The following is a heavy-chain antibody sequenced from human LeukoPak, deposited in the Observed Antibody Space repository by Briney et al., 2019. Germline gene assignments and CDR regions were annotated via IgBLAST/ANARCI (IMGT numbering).Heavy chain of an antibody. Sequence: KPSETLSLTCTVSGGSISSYYWSWIRQPPGKGLEWIGYIYYSGSTNYNPSLKSRVTISVDTSKNQFSLKLSSVTAADTAVYYCARHLRRGGYNYRYFDYWGQGTLVTVSS. CDR2: IYYSGST. J-gene: IGHJ4*02. D-gene: IGHD5-24*01. CDR3: ARHLRRGGYNYRYFDY. CDR1: GGSISSYY. V-gene: IGHV4-59*08.